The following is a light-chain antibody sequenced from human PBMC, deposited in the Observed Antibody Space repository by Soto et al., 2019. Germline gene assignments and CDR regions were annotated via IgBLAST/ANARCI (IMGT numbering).Light chain of an antibody. CDR3: QQYFHRLLT. V-gene: IGKV1-33*01. CDR2: DAS. Sequence: DLQMTQSPSSLSASIGDRVTITCQASQDISNNLNWYQQKPGKAPKLLIDDASNLKTGVPSRFSGSGSETDFTFTISSLQPEDIATYYCQQYFHRLLTFGGGTKVEI. CDR1: QDISNN. J-gene: IGKJ4*01.